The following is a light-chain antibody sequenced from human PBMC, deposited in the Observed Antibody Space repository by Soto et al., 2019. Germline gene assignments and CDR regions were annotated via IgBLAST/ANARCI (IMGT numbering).Light chain of an antibody. CDR2: GNI. CDR3: CSYIGHYIYV. J-gene: IGLJ1*01. V-gene: IGLV1-44*01. CDR1: SSNIGSNP. Sequence: QSVLTQPPSASGTPGQRVTISCSGGSSNIGSNPVNWYQQLPGTAPKLLIYGNIVRPSGVPDRFSGSKSGTSASLAISGLQAEDEADYYCCSYIGHYIYVFGTGTKVTVL.